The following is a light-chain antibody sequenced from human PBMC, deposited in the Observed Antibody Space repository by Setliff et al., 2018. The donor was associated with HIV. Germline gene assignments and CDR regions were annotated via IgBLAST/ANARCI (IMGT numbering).Light chain of an antibody. CDR2: EVT. Sequence: SALTQPASVSGSPGQSITISCTGINSDIGDYNYVSWYQQHPGTAPKLIIYEVTNRPSGISNRFSGSKSGNTASLTISGLQAEDEADYYCTSYRIANTWLFGGGTTTWLFGGGTKVTVL. CDR3: TSYRIANTWLFGGGTTTWL. J-gene: IGLJ3*02. V-gene: IGLV2-14*01. CDR1: NSDIGDYNY.